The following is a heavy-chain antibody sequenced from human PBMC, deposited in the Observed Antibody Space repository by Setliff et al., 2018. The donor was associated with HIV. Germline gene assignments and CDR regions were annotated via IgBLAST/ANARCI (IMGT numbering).Heavy chain of an antibody. CDR2: MSPNSGNA. Sequence: VASVKVSCKASGYTFTSYDINWVRQATGQGLEWMGWMSPNSGNAGYAQKFQGRVTMTRNTSISTAYMELSSLRSEDTAVYYCARGLAVAGKSYYYYYMDVWGKGTTVTVSS. CDR3: ARGLAVAGKSYYYYYMDV. D-gene: IGHD6-19*01. V-gene: IGHV1-8*01. CDR1: GYTFTSYD. J-gene: IGHJ6*03.